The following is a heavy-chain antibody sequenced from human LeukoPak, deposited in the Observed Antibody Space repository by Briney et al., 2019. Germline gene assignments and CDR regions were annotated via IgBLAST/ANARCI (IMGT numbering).Heavy chain of an antibody. V-gene: IGHV4-38-2*02. J-gene: IGHJ4*02. CDR1: GYSISSGYY. CDR3: GTCSSTSCYTRLEYFDY. Sequence: PSETLSLTCTVSGYSISSGYYWGWIRQPPGKGLEWIGSIYYSGSTYYNPSLKSRVTISVDTSKNQFSLKLSSVTAADTAVYYCGTCSSTSCYTRLEYFDYWGQGTLVTVSS. CDR2: IYYSGST. D-gene: IGHD2-2*02.